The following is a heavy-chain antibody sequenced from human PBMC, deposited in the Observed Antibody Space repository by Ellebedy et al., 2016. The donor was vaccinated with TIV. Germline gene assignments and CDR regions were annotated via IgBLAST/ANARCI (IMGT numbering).Heavy chain of an antibody. Sequence: GESLKISCAASGFTFSSYAMSWVRQAPGKGLEWVSTISSTGSRTYYADSVEGRFIISQDNSKKTLYLQMNSLRAEDTAVYYCAKGRGGGSDSSAPRYYFDSWGLGTLVTVSS. CDR3: AKGRGGGSDSSAPRYYFDS. J-gene: IGHJ4*02. D-gene: IGHD6-19*01. V-gene: IGHV3-23*01. CDR1: GFTFSSYA. CDR2: ISSTGSRT.